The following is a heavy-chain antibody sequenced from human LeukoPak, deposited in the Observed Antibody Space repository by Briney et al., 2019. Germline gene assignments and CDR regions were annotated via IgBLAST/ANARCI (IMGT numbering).Heavy chain of an antibody. CDR2: ISNDGAHI. D-gene: IGHD4/OR15-4a*01. Sequence: GGSLRPSCVASGFTFSAYTMRWVRQTPGKGLEWVAVISNDGAHIGYRGPVRGRFTISRDISKNTLYLQMNSLRSEDTAVYFCARDRVQIWSYVAIFDYWSQGTLVTVSS. CDR3: ARDRVQIWSYVAIFDY. J-gene: IGHJ4*02. V-gene: IGHV3-30*04. CDR1: GFTFSAYT.